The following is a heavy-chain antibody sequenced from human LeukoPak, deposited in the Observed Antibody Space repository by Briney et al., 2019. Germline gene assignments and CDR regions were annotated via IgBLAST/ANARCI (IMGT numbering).Heavy chain of an antibody. CDR3: ASPDTPRAVTHSGAWYYFDY. D-gene: IGHD6-13*01. CDR1: GFTFDDYG. Sequence: GRSLRLSCEASGFTFDDYGMHWVRQAPGKGLEWVSTISRNSASVGYVDSVKGRFTISRDNSKNTLYLQMNSLRPEYTAIDHCASPDTPRAVTHSGAWYYFDYWGQGTLVTVSS. J-gene: IGHJ4*02. CDR2: ISRNSASV. V-gene: IGHV3-9*01.